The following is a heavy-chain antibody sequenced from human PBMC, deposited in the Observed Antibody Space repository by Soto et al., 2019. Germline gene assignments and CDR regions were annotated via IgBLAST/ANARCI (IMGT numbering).Heavy chain of an antibody. D-gene: IGHD2-2*01. V-gene: IGHV3-23*01. CDR1: GFSFNNYA. Sequence: QTGGSLRLSCAASGFSFNNYAMNWVRQAPGQGLEWVSTISDSGSTYYADSVKGRFTISRDNSKNTLYLQMKSLRAEDTAVYFCAKDVGGHYCTPTSCLYFFHSWGRGTLVTVSS. CDR3: AKDVGGHYCTPTSCLYFFHS. J-gene: IGHJ4*02. CDR2: ISDSGST.